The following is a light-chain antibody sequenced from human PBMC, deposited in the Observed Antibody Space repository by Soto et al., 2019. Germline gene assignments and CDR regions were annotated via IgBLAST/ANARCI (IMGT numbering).Light chain of an antibody. CDR2: GAS. CDR1: QSVSKGY. Sequence: EIVLTQSPGTLSLSPGERATLSCRASQSVSKGYLTWYQQKPGQTPRLLIYGASNRATGIPDRFSASGSGXXXXXXIXXXXPXDFGVYYCQQYGSAPWTFGQGTKVEIK. V-gene: IGKV3-20*01. J-gene: IGKJ1*01. CDR3: QQYGSAPWT.